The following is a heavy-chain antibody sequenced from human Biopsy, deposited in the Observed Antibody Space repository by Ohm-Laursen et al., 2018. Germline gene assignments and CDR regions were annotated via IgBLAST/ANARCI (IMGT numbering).Heavy chain of an antibody. V-gene: IGHV3-23*01. CDR3: AKYQLPATATSILDY. Sequence: SLRLSCTASGFDFRNYDLTWIRQAPGKGLEWVASLAFSSGRTYYADSVKGRFTISSDDSQNTLYLQMDSLRVADTAVYHCAKYQLPATATSILDYWGLGTLVTVSS. CDR2: LAFSSGRT. J-gene: IGHJ4*02. CDR1: GFDFRNYD. D-gene: IGHD4-17*01.